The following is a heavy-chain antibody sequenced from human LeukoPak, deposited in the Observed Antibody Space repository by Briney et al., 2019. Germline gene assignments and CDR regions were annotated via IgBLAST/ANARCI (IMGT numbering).Heavy chain of an antibody. CDR2: IYYSGST. V-gene: IGHV4-30-4*01. Sequence: SETLSLTCTVSGGSISSGVYYWSWIRQPPGKGLEWIGYIYYSGSTYYNPSLKSRVTISVDTSKNQFSLKLSSVTAADTAVYYCAIAPSEDTYYFDYWGQGTLVTVSS. CDR3: AIAPSEDTYYFDY. CDR1: GGSISSGVYY. J-gene: IGHJ4*02.